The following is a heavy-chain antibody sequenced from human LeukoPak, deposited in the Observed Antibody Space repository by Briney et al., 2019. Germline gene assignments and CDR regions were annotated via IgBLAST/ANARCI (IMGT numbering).Heavy chain of an antibody. CDR2: INPNSGGT. Sequence: GASVKVSCKASGYTFTGYYMHWVRQAPGQGLEWMGWINPNSGGTNYAHKFQGRVTMTRDTSISTAYMELSRLRSDDTAVYYCARDRCSGGSCYSGYYGMDVWGQGTTVTVSS. CDR1: GYTFTGYY. CDR3: ARDRCSGGSCYSGYYGMDV. V-gene: IGHV1-2*07. J-gene: IGHJ6*02. D-gene: IGHD2-15*01.